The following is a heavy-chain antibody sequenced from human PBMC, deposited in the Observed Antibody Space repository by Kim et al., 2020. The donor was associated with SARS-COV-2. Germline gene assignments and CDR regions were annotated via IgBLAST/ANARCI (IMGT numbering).Heavy chain of an antibody. CDR2: ISYDGSNK. J-gene: IGHJ6*02. V-gene: IGHV3-30*04. CDR1: GFTFSSYA. D-gene: IGHD3-16*01. Sequence: GGSLRLSCAASGFTFSSYAMHWVRQAPGKGLEWVAVISYDGSNKYYADSVKGRFTISRDNSKNTLYLQMNSLRAEDTAVYYCARDIGAARKHYGMDVWGQGTTVTVSS. CDR3: ARDIGAARKHYGMDV.